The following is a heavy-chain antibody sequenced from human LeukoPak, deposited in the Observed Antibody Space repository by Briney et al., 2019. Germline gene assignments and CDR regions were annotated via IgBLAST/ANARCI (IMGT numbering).Heavy chain of an antibody. CDR1: GLTFSSYW. CDR3: ARGYQLLTRPLNS. CDR2: INSDGSNT. V-gene: IGHV3-74*01. D-gene: IGHD2-2*01. Sequence: GGSLRLSCAASGLTFSSYWMHWVRQAPGKGLVWVSRINSDGSNTNYADSVRGRFTISRDNAKNTLYLQMNSLRAEDTAVYYCARGYQLLTRPLNSWGQGTLVTVSS. J-gene: IGHJ4*02.